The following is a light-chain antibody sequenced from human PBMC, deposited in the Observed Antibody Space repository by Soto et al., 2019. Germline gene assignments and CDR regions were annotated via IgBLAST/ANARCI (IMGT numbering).Light chain of an antibody. V-gene: IGKV1-27*01. CDR2: AAS. J-gene: IGKJ3*01. CDR1: QGIKNN. Sequence: DIQMTQSPSSLYASAGDRVTITCRASQGIKNNLAWYQQKPGEVPKLLIYAASTLQAGVPSRFSGSGTGTDFTLTISSMQPEDVETYYCHKYYSVPFTFGPGTKVNIK. CDR3: HKYYSVPFT.